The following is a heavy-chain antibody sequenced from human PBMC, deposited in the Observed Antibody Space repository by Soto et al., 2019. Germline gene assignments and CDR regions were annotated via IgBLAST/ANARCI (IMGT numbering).Heavy chain of an antibody. D-gene: IGHD2-2*01. CDR3: ATAGDDCSTTTCYVIDY. CDR1: GYTFTSYA. Sequence: GASVKVSCKASGYTFTSYAMHWVRQAPGQRLEWMGWINAGNGYTKYSQKFQGRVTVTRDTSASTAYMELNSLRSEDTAVYYCATAGDDCSTTTCYVIDYWGQGTLVTVSS. CDR2: INAGNGYT. J-gene: IGHJ4*02. V-gene: IGHV1-3*01.